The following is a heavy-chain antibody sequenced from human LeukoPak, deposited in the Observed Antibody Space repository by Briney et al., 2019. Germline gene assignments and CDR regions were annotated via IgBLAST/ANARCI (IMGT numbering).Heavy chain of an antibody. Sequence: GGSLRLSCAASGFTVSSNYMSWVRQAPGKGLEWVSVIYSGGTTYYADSVKGRFTISRDNSKNTLYLQMNTLRAEDTAVYFCAKSPVSSCRGSFCYPFDYWGQGNLVTVSS. CDR2: IYSGGTT. D-gene: IGHD2-15*01. CDR1: GFTVSSNY. V-gene: IGHV3-53*01. J-gene: IGHJ4*02. CDR3: AKSPVSSCRGSFCYPFDY.